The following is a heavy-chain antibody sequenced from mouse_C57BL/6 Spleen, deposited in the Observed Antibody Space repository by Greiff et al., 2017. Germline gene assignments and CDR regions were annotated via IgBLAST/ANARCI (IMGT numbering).Heavy chain of an antibody. D-gene: IGHD1-1*01. CDR3: ARWGTTVVANWYCDV. Sequence: QVQLQQPGAELVRPGSSVKLSCKASGYTFTSYWMHWVKQRPIQGLEWIGNIDPSDSETHYNQKFKDKDTLTVDKSSSTAYMQLSSLTSEDSAVYDGARWGTTVVANWYCDVWGTGTTVTVSS. CDR1: GYTFTSYW. V-gene: IGHV1-52*01. J-gene: IGHJ1*03. CDR2: IDPSDSET.